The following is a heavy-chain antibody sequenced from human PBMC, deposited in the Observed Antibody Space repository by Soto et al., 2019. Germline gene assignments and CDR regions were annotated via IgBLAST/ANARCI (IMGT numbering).Heavy chain of an antibody. CDR1: GFSLSTSGVG. V-gene: IGHV2-5*01. CDR2: IYWNDDK. Sequence: LTLTCTFSGFSLSTSGVGVGWIRQPPGKALEWLALIYWNDDKRYSPSLKSRLTITKDTSKNQVVLTMTNMDPVDTATYYCALTYYDFWSGYYVGWDVWGQGTTVTVSS. J-gene: IGHJ6*02. D-gene: IGHD3-3*01. CDR3: ALTYYDFWSGYYVGWDV.